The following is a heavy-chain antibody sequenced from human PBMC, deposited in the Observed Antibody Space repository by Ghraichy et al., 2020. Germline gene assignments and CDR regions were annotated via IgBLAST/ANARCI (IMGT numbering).Heavy chain of an antibody. J-gene: IGHJ4*02. CDR1: GGSFSGYY. CDR2: INHSGST. Sequence: SETLSLTCAVYGGSFSGYYWSWIRQPPGKGLEWIGEINHSGSTNYNPSLKSRVTISVDTSKNQFSLKLSSVTAADTAVYYCARGFTTPPFDYWGQGTLVTVSS. CDR3: ARGFTTPPFDY. D-gene: IGHD1-14*01. V-gene: IGHV4-34*01.